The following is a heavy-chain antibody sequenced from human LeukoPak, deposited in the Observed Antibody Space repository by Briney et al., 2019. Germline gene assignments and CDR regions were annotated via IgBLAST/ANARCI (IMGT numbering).Heavy chain of an antibody. CDR2: ISSSCSTI. J-gene: IGHJ4*02. CDR1: GLTFSDYY. V-gene: IGHV3-11*01. CDR3: AREPVYSIGIDY. Sequence: PGGSLRLSCAASGLTFSDYYMSWIRQAPGKVLEWVSYISSSCSTIYYADSVKGRFTISRDNAKNSLYLQMNSLRAEDTAVYYCAREPVYSIGIDYWGQGTLVTVSS. D-gene: IGHD6-19*01.